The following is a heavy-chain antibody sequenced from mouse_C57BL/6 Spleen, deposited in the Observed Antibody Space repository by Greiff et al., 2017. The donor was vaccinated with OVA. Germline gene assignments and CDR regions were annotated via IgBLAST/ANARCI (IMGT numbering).Heavy chain of an antibody. CDR1: GFTFSDYG. V-gene: IGHV5-17*01. Sequence: EVQLVESGGGLVKPGGSLKLSCAASGFTFSDYGMHWVRQAPEKGLEWVAYISSGSSTIYYADTVKSRFTISRDNAKNTLFLQMTSLRSEDTAMYYCARDDGVWYFDVWGTGTTVTVSS. CDR2: ISSGSSTI. J-gene: IGHJ1*03. D-gene: IGHD2-3*01. CDR3: ARDDGVWYFDV.